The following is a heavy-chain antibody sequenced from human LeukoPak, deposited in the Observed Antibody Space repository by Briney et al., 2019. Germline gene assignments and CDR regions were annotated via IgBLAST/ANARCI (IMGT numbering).Heavy chain of an antibody. V-gene: IGHV1-2*02. J-gene: IGHJ5*02. CDR3: ARELRDYDSSGYDWFDP. CDR2: INPNSGGT. CDR1: RYTFTGYY. Sequence: ASVKVSCKASRYTFTGYYMHWVRQAPGQGLEWMGWINPNSGGTNYAQKFQGRVTMTRDTSISTAYMELSRLRSDDTAVYYCARELRDYDSSGYDWFDPWGQGTLVTASS. D-gene: IGHD3-22*01.